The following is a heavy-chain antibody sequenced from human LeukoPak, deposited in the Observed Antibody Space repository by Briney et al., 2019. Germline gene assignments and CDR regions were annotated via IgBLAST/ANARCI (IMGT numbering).Heavy chain of an antibody. V-gene: IGHV4-38-2*02. CDR1: GYSISSGYY. D-gene: IGHD3-10*01. Sequence: SETLSLTCTVSGYSISSGYYWGWIRQPPGKGLEWIGSIYHSGSTYYNPSLKSRVTISVDTSKNQFSLKLSSVTAADTAVYYCARVMVRGVIGDYWGQGTLVTVSS. J-gene: IGHJ4*02. CDR2: IYHSGST. CDR3: ARVMVRGVIGDY.